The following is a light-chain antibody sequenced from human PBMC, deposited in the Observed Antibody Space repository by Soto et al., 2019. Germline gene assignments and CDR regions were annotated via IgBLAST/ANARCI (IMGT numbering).Light chain of an antibody. CDR3: QQRGTWPRVT. J-gene: IGKJ4*01. CDR2: DAS. V-gene: IGKV3-11*01. CDR1: QSISRY. Sequence: EIVLTQSPATLSLSPGETATLSCRASQSISRYLDWYQQKPGQAPRLLIYDASIKATGIPARFRGGGSETDCTLTISSLAPEDFAIYYCQQRGTWPRVTFGGGTKVEIK.